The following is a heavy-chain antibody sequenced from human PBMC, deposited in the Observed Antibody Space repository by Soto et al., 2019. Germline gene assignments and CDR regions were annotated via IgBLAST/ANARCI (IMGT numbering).Heavy chain of an antibody. CDR2: ISSSSSYI. CDR3: ARDTLYYYDSSGYYRY. CDR1: GFTFSSYS. V-gene: IGHV3-21*01. Sequence: GGSLRLSCAASGFTFSSYSMNWVRQAPGKGLEWVSSISSSSSYIYYADSVKDRFTISRDNAKNSLYLQMNSLRAEDTAVYYCARDTLYYYDSSGYYRYWGQGALVTVPQ. J-gene: IGHJ4*02. D-gene: IGHD3-22*01.